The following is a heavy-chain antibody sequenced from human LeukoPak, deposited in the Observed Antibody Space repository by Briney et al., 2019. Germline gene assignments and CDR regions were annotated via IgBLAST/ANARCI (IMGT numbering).Heavy chain of an antibody. J-gene: IGHJ5*02. CDR1: GDSISSGGYY. V-gene: IGHV4-31*03. Sequence: ASQTLSLTCTVSGDSISSGGYYWSWIRQHPGKGLEWIGYIYYSGSTYYNPSLKSRVTISVDTSKNQFSLKLSSVTAVDTAVYYCARDIVHKWFDPWGQGTLVTVSS. D-gene: IGHD2-8*01. CDR3: ARDIVHKWFDP. CDR2: IYYSGST.